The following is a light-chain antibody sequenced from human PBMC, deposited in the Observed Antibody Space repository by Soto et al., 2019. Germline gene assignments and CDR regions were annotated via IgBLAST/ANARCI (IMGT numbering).Light chain of an antibody. Sequence: QSALTQPPSASGSPGQSVTISCTGTSSDVGGYNYVSWYQQHPGKAPKLMIYEVTKRPSGVPDRFSGSKSGNTASLTVSGXXXXXEADYYCSSYAGTNNFVVXXXGTKLTVL. CDR3: SSYAGTNNFVV. J-gene: IGLJ2*01. V-gene: IGLV2-8*01. CDR1: SSDVGGYNY. CDR2: EVT.